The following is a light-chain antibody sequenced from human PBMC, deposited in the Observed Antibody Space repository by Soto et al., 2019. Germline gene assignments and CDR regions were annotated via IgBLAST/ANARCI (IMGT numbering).Light chain of an antibody. CDR2: AAS. CDR3: QQGYSFAFT. V-gene: IGKV1-12*01. Sequence: DIQMTQSPSSVSASVGDRVTINCRASQDISSWLAWYQQKPGKAPKLLIYAASNLQSGVPSRFSGSGSGTDCTLTISSLQPEDFAPYFCQQGYSFAFTFGPGTKV. J-gene: IGKJ3*01. CDR1: QDISSW.